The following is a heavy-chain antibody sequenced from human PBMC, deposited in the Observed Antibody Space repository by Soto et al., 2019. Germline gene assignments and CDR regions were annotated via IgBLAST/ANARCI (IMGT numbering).Heavy chain of an antibody. D-gene: IGHD3-3*01. CDR1: GGTFSSYA. CDR2: IIPIFGTA. J-gene: IGHJ5*02. Sequence: GASVKVSCKASGGTFSSYAISWVRQAPGQGLEWMGGIIPIFGTANYAQKFQGRVTITADESTSTAYIELSSLRSEDTAVYYCARMGRFLEWLSSWFDPWGQGTLVTVSS. V-gene: IGHV1-69*13. CDR3: ARMGRFLEWLSSWFDP.